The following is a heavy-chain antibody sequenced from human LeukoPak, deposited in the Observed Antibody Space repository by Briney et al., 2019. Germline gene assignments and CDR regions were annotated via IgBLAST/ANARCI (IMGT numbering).Heavy chain of an antibody. Sequence: PSETLSLTCTVSGYSIGSGYYWGWIRQPPGKGLEWIGSIYHSGSTYYNPSLKSRVTISVDTSKNQFSLKLSSVTAADTAVYYCARDLIADAFDIWGQGTMVTVSS. CDR3: ARDLIADAFDI. CDR1: GYSIGSGYY. J-gene: IGHJ3*02. V-gene: IGHV4-38-2*02. CDR2: IYHSGST.